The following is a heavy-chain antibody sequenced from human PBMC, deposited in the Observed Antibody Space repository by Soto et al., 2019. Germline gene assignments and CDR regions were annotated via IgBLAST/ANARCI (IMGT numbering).Heavy chain of an antibody. D-gene: IGHD4-17*01. CDR2: IIGIGDTA. V-gene: IGHV3-23*01. CDR3: AKDYDYGDSLPFDY. J-gene: IGHJ4*02. CDR1: GFSFRDYG. Sequence: EVQLLEAGGGLVQPGGSLRLSCAASGFSFRDYGMSWVRQAPGKGLEWLSAIIGIGDTAYYADSVRGRVTISRDNSKNTLYLQLNDLGAEDTAIYYCAKDYDYGDSLPFDYWGQGTLVTVSS.